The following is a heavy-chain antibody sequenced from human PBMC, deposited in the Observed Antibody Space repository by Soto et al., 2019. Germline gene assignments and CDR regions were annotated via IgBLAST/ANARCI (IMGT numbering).Heavy chain of an antibody. CDR2: IVVGSGNT. CDR3: AADLEARTWWELGRFDY. V-gene: IGHV1-58*01. J-gene: IGHJ4*02. Sequence: QMQLVQSGPEVKKPGTSVKVSCKASGFTFTSSAVQWVRQARGQRLEWIGWIVVGSGNTNYAQKFQERVTITRDMSTSTAYMELSSLRSEDTAVDYCAADLEARTWWELGRFDYWGQGTLVTVSS. CDR1: GFTFTSSA. D-gene: IGHD1-26*01.